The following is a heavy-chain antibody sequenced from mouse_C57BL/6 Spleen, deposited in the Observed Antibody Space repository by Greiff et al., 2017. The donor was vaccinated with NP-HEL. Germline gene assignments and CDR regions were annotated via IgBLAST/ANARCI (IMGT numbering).Heavy chain of an antibody. CDR1: GFTFSSYT. CDR3: ARQEGSHWYFDV. V-gene: IGHV5-9*01. CDR2: ISGGGGNT. Sequence: EVQGVESGGGLVKPGGSLKLSCAASGFTFSSYTMSWVRQTPEKRLEWVATISGGGGNTYYPDSVKGRFTISRDNAKNTLYLQMSSLRSEDTALYYCARQEGSHWYFDVWGTGTTVTVSS. J-gene: IGHJ1*03. D-gene: IGHD3-3*01.